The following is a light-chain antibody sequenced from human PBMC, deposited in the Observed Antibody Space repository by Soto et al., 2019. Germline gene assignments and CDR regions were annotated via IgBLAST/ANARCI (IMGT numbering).Light chain of an antibody. J-gene: IGKJ2*01. CDR2: ADS. CDR3: WVYGRSPTYT. V-gene: IGKV3-20*01. Sequence: EIVLTQSPGTLSLSPGERATFSCRASQSVSNSSLAWYHQKPDQAPRLLLFADSRRATVIPDTFCGSGCGAAFSITISSRQPEDFAVYYCWVYGRSPTYTFGQGTRVEIK. CDR1: QSVSNSS.